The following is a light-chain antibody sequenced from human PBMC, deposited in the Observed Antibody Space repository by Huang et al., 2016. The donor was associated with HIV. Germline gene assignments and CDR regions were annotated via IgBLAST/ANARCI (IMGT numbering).Light chain of an antibody. V-gene: IGKV1-39*01. Sequence: DIQMTQSPSSLSASVGDRVTITCRTSDNLANSLNWYQQKSGAAPVLLIYGASNLQTGVSSRFGGGGSGTDFTLTITNLRPEDFATYYCQQSHSIPHTFGQGTRLE. CDR1: DNLANS. J-gene: IGKJ2*01. CDR3: QQSHSIPHT. CDR2: GAS.